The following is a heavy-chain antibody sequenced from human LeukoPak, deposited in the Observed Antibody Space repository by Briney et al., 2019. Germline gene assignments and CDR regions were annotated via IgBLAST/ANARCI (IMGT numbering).Heavy chain of an antibody. CDR1: GGSISSSSYY. CDR2: IYYSGST. D-gene: IGHD2/OR15-2a*01. CDR3: ATLSSTPNYGMDV. Sequence: SETLSLTCTVSGGSISSSSYYWGWIRQPPGKGLGWIGSIYYSGSTYYNPSLKSRVTISVDTSKNQFSLKLSSVTAADTAVYYCATLSSTPNYGMDVWGQGTTVTVSS. V-gene: IGHV4-39*01. J-gene: IGHJ6*02.